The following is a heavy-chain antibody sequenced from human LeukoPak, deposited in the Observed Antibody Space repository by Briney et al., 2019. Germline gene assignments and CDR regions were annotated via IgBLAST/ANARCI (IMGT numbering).Heavy chain of an antibody. J-gene: IGHJ5*02. Sequence: PSGTLSLTCGVSGGSISNTNWWTWVRQPPGKGLEWIGEVNLQGSTNYNPSLKSRVAISVDTSKNQVSLKLSSVTAADTAVYYCARHYSITGGRLSGYWLDPWGQGTLVSVSS. CDR1: GGSISNTNW. V-gene: IGHV4-4*02. D-gene: IGHD7-27*01. CDR2: VNLQGST. CDR3: ARHYSITGGRLSGYWLDP.